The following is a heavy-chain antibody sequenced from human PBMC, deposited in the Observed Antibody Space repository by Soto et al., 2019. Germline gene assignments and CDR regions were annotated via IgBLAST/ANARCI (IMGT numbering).Heavy chain of an antibody. CDR1: GGSISSFYYY. D-gene: IGHD4-17*01. CDR3: ARDQAYGDSLKYNWFVP. J-gene: IGHJ5*02. V-gene: IGHV4-30-4*01. CDR2: IYYSGST. Sequence: SETLSLTCTVSGGSISSFYYYWSWIRQPPGKGLEWIGYIYYSGSTYYNPSLKSRVTISVDTSKNQFSLKLSSVTAADTAVYYCARDQAYGDSLKYNWFVPWGQGTLVTVSS.